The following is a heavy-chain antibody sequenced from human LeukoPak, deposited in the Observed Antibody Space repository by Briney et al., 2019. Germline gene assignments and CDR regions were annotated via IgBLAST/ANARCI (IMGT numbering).Heavy chain of an antibody. D-gene: IGHD3-22*01. CDR2: IYYSGST. Sequence: SETLSLTCTVSGGSISSYYWSWIRQPPGKGLEWIGYIYYSGSTNYNPSLKSRVTISVDTSKNQFSLKLSSVTAADTAVYYCARVFDSSGYYYGLAFDIWGQGTMVTVSS. CDR1: GGSISSYY. J-gene: IGHJ3*02. V-gene: IGHV4-59*08. CDR3: ARVFDSSGYYYGLAFDI.